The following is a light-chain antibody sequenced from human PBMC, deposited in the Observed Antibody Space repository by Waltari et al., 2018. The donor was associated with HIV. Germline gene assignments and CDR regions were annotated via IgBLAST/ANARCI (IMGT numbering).Light chain of an antibody. CDR2: EIV. CDR1: IPSFVHYNF. CDR3: TSYTANDTLI. J-gene: IGLJ2*01. V-gene: IGLV2-14*01. Sequence: QSVLTQPASVSGVPVQSISISCTGAIPSFVHYNFISWYQYPPGKVPKVVIYEIVTRPSGVSDRFSGSKSGNTAYLTISRLRAEDEADYYCTSYTANDTLIFGGGTKVTVL.